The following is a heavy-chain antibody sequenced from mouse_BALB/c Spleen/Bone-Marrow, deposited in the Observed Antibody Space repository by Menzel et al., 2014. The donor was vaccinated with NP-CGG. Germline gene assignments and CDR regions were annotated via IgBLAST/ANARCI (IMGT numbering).Heavy chain of an antibody. CDR1: GFSLTNYG. D-gene: IGHD3-2*02. CDR3: ARVTSSAVGAMDY. Sequence: QVQLQQSGPGLVAPSQSLSITCTVSGFSLTNYGVHWVRQPPGKGLEWLGVIWAGGSTNYNSALMSRLSISKDNSKSQVFLKMNSLQTDDTAMYYCARVTSSAVGAMDYRGQGTSVTVSS. CDR2: IWAGGST. J-gene: IGHJ4*01. V-gene: IGHV2-9*02.